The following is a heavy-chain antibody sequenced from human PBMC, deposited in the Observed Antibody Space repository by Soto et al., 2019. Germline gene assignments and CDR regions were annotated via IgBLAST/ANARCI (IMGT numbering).Heavy chain of an antibody. CDR3: ARLDRSLYGDYDYYYGMDV. Sequence: ASVKVSCKASGYTFTSYYMHWVRQAPGQGLEWMGIINPSGGSTSYAQKFQGRVTMTRDTSTSTVYMELSSLRSEDTAVYYCARLDRSLYGDYDYYYGMDVWGQGTTVTVSS. CDR2: INPSGGST. J-gene: IGHJ6*02. D-gene: IGHD4-17*01. V-gene: IGHV1-46*01. CDR1: GYTFTSYY.